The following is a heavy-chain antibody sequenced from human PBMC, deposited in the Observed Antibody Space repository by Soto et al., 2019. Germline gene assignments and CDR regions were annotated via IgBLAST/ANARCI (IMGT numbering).Heavy chain of an antibody. CDR3: ARVRGGYANFDY. J-gene: IGHJ4*02. CDR1: GGSFSGYY. V-gene: IGHV4-34*01. D-gene: IGHD5-12*01. Sequence: QVQLQQWGAGLLKPSETLSLTCAVYGGSFSGYYWSWIRQPPGKGLEWSGEINHSGSTNYNPSLKSRVTISVDTSKNQFSLKLSSVTAADTAVYYCARVRGGYANFDYWGQGTLVTVSS. CDR2: INHSGST.